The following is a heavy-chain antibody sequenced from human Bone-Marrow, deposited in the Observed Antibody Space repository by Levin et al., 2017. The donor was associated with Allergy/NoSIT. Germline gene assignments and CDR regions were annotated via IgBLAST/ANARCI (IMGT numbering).Heavy chain of an antibody. CDR2: ISGSGGST. CDR3: AKDRKALNGFDY. J-gene: IGHJ4*02. CDR1: GFTFSSYA. D-gene: IGHD2-8*01. V-gene: IGHV3-23*01. Sequence: SSETLSLTCAASGFTFSSYAMSWVRQAPGKGLEWVSYISGSGGSTDYADSVKGRFTISRDNSKNTLYLQMNSLRGEDTAFYHCAKDRKALNGFDYWGQGTLVTVSS.